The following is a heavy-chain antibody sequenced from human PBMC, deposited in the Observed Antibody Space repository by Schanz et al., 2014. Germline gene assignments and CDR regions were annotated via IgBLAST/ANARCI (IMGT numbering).Heavy chain of an antibody. CDR3: AKDFFIGVARGVIISHDAIDI. Sequence: QAQLVESGGGLVQPGGSLRLSCAASGFTFSDYYMSWIRQAPGKGLEWVSYISSSGSYTNYADSVKGRFTTSRDNGKKSMYLQMNSLRAEDTAVYYCAKDFFIGVARGVIISHDAIDIWGQGTKVTVSS. CDR2: ISSSGSYT. CDR1: GFTFSDYY. V-gene: IGHV3-11*05. D-gene: IGHD3-10*01. J-gene: IGHJ3*02.